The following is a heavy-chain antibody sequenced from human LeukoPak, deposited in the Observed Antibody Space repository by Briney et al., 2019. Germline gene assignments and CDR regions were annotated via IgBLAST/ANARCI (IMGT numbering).Heavy chain of an antibody. CDR1: GGTFSSYA. J-gene: IGHJ4*02. CDR3: ARDEPYYYYFDY. D-gene: IGHD3-10*01. V-gene: IGHV1-69*05. Sequence: TVKVSCKASGGTFSSYAISWVRQAPGQGLEWMGRIIPIFGTANYAQKFQGRVTITTDESTSTAYMELSSLRSEDTAVYYCARDEPYYYYFDYWGQGTLVTVSS. CDR2: IIPIFGTA.